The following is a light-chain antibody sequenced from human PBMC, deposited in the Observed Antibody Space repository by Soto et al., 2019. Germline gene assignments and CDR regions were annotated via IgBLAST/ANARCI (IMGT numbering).Light chain of an antibody. CDR3: QQYSNSPRT. CDR2: GAS. V-gene: IGKV3-20*01. J-gene: IGKJ1*01. CDR1: QSVSNNF. Sequence: EIVLTQSPGTLSLSPGERATVSCRASQSVSNNFLAWYQQQPGQAPRFLIYGASIRATDIPDRFSSSGSRTDFTLTISRLEPEDFAVYYCQQYSNSPRTFGQGTRVEIK.